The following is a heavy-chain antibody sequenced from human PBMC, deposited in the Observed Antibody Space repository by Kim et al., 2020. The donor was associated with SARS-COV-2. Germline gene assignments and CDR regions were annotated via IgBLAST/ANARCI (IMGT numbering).Heavy chain of an antibody. D-gene: IGHD6-13*01. J-gene: IGHJ4*02. CDR2: ST. CDR3: ARTAAGPFDY. Sequence: STNYNPSLKSRVTISVDTSKNQFSLKLSSVTAADTAVYYCARTAAGPFDYWGQGTLVTVSS. V-gene: IGHV4-59*01.